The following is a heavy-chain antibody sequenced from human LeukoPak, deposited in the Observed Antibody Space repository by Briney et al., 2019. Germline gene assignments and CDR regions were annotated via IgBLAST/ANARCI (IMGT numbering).Heavy chain of an antibody. CDR2: ISSNGGST. D-gene: IGHD3-22*01. CDR3: PRDLGTSPTTNYYDSSGYYLGY. V-gene: IGHV3-64*01. J-gene: IGHJ4*02. Sequence: PGGSLRLSCAASGFTFSSYAMHWVRQAPGKGLEYVSAISSNGGSTYYANSVKGRFTISRDNSKNTLYLQMGSLRAEDMAVYYCPRDLGTSPTTNYYDSSGYYLGYWGQGTLVTVSS. CDR1: GFTFSSYA.